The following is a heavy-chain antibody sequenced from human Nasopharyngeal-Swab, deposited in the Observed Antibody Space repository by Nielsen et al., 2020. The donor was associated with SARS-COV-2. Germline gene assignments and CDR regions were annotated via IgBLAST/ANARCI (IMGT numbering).Heavy chain of an antibody. J-gene: IGHJ6*02. V-gene: IGHV3-23*01. CDR3: ATHGSGRIGGMDV. CDR2: ISGSGGST. Sequence: GESLKISCAASGFTFSSYAMSWVRQAPGKGLEWVSAISGSGGSTYYADSVKGRFTISRDNSKNTLYLQMNSLRAEDTVVYYCATHGSGRIGGMDVWGQGTTVTVSS. CDR1: GFTFSSYA. D-gene: IGHD3-10*01.